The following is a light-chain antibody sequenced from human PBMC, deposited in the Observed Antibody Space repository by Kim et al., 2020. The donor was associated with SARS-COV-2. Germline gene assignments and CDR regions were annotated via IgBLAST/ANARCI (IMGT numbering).Light chain of an antibody. Sequence: EIVMTQSPGTLSVSPGERATLSCRASQSVSSSYLAWYQQQPGQAPRLLFDGATSSATGTPSRFSGSGSGADFTLTISRLEPEVFAVYCYQQYDSSPCTFGQGTRLEIK. CDR2: GAT. CDR3: QQYDSSPCT. J-gene: IGKJ5*01. V-gene: IGKV3-20*01. CDR1: QSVSSSY.